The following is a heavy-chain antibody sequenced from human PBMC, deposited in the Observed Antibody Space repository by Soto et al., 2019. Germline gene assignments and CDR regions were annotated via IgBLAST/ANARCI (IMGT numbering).Heavy chain of an antibody. CDR1: GYSFTSYW. V-gene: IGHV5-10-1*01. D-gene: IGHD2-15*01. CDR2: IDPSDSYT. CDR3: ARHPTPAYYYYSGMDV. Sequence: PGESLKISCKGSGYSFTSYWISWVRQMPGKGLEWMGRIDPSDSYTNYSPSFQGHVTISADKSISTAYLQWSSLKASDTAMYYCARHPTPAYYYYSGMDVWGQGTTVTVSS. J-gene: IGHJ6*02.